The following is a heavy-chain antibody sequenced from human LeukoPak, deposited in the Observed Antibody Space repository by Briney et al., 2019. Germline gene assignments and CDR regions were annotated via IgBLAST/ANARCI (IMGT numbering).Heavy chain of an antibody. CDR2: ISWNSGSI. CDR1: GFTFDDYA. CDR3: AKDATFNPLLPRN. V-gene: IGHV3-9*01. D-gene: IGHD2/OR15-2a*01. J-gene: IGHJ4*02. Sequence: QPGGSLRLSCAASGFTFDDYAMHWVRQAPGKGLEWVSGISWNSGSIGYADSVKGRFTISRDNAKNSLYLQMNSLRAEDTALYYCAKDATFNPLLPRNWGQGTLVTVSS.